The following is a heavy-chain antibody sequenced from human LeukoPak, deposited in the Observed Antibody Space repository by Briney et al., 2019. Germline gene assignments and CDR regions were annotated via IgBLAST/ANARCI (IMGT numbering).Heavy chain of an antibody. J-gene: IGHJ4*02. CDR2: IKQDGSEK. Sequence: GSLRLSCAASGFTFSSDWMSWVREAPGKGLEWVANIKQDGSEKYYVDSVKGRFTLSRDNAKHSLYLQMNSLRAEDTAVYYCARDIVVVPAAIATGDYWGQGTLVTVSS. V-gene: IGHV3-7*01. CDR1: GFTFSSDW. D-gene: IGHD2-2*02. CDR3: ARDIVVVPAAIATGDY.